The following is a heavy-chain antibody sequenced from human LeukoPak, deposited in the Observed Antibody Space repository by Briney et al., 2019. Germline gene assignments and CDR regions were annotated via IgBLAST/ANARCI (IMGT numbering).Heavy chain of an antibody. CDR2: IIPIFGTA. V-gene: IGHV1-69*05. CDR3: ARGRYYDSSGPFDY. CDR1: GGTFSSYA. D-gene: IGHD3-22*01. J-gene: IGHJ4*02. Sequence: SVKVSCKASGGTFSSYAISWVRQAPGQGLEWLGRIIPIFGTANYAQKFQGRVTITTDESTSTAYMELSSLRSEDTAVYYCARGRYYDSSGPFDYWGQGTLVTVSS.